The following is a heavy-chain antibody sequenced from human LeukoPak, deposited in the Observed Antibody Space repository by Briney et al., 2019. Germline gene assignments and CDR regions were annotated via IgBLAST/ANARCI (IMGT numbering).Heavy chain of an antibody. D-gene: IGHD3-22*01. CDR3: ARDGFYDSSGYRDRWFDP. Sequence: KPSETLSLTCTVSGGSVSSGSYYWSWIRQPPGKGLEWIGYIYYSGSTNYNPSLKSRVTISVDTSKNQFSLKLSSVTAADTAVYYCARDGFYDSSGYRDRWFDPWGQGTLVTVSS. V-gene: IGHV4-61*01. J-gene: IGHJ5*02. CDR2: IYYSGST. CDR1: GGSVSSGSYY.